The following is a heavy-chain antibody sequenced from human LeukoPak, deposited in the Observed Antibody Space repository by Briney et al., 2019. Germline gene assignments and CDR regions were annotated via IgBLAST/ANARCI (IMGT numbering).Heavy chain of an antibody. D-gene: IGHD3-10*01. Sequence: QAGGSLRLPCAASGFTFSSYAMSWVRQTPGKGLEWVSAISGSGGSTYYADSVKGRFTISRDNSKNTLYLQMNSLRAEDTAVYYCAKAGYYGSGSYYNVLGYWGQGTLVTVSS. V-gene: IGHV3-23*01. CDR1: GFTFSSYA. J-gene: IGHJ4*02. CDR2: ISGSGGST. CDR3: AKAGYYGSGSYYNVLGY.